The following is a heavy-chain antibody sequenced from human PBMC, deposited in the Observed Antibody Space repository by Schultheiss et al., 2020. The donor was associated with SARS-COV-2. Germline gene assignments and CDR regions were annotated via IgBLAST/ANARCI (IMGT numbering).Heavy chain of an antibody. CDR1: GFTFSSYE. J-gene: IGHJ6*02. CDR3: ARVPDSSGYYYYYGMDV. CDR2: ISSSGSTI. Sequence: GGSLRLSCAASGFTFSSYEMNWVRQAPGKGLEWVSYISSSGSTIYYADSVKGRFTISRDNAKNSLYLQMNSLRAEDTAVYYCARVPDSSGYYYYYGMDVWGQGTTVTVSS. D-gene: IGHD3-22*01. V-gene: IGHV3-48*03.